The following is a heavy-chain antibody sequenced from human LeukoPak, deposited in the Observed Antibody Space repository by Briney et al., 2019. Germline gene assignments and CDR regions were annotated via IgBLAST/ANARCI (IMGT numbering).Heavy chain of an antibody. J-gene: IGHJ3*02. Sequence: ASVKVSCKASGYTFTSYAMHWVRQAPGQRLEWMGWINAGNGNTKYSQKFQGRVTITRDTSASTAYMELSSLRSEDTAVYYCARGALGFGELLGAFDIWGQGTMVTVSS. CDR1: GYTFTSYA. V-gene: IGHV1-3*01. D-gene: IGHD3-10*01. CDR2: INAGNGNT. CDR3: ARGALGFGELLGAFDI.